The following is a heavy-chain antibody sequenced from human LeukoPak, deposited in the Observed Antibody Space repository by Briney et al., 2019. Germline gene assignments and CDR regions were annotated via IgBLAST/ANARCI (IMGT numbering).Heavy chain of an antibody. CDR1: GGSFSGYY. CDR3: ARGTHDYGVY. V-gene: IGHV4-34*01. J-gene: IGHJ4*02. Sequence: SETLSLTCAVYGGSFSGYYWSWIRQPPGKGLEWIGEINHSGSTNYNPSLKSRVTISVDTSKNQFSLKLSSVTAADTAVYYCARGTHDYGVYWGQGTLVTVSP. CDR2: INHSGST.